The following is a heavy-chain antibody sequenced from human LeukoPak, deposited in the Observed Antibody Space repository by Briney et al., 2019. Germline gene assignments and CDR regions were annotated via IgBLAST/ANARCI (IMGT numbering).Heavy chain of an antibody. V-gene: IGHV3-30*18. D-gene: IGHD2-15*01. Sequence: GGSLRLSCAASGFTFSSYAMHWVRQAPGKGLEGVAVMSFDGSYKYYADSVKGRFTISRDTSKNTLYLQMNSLRAEDTAVYYCAKSSDFVLGSPDYWGQGTLVTVSS. CDR3: AKSSDFVLGSPDY. J-gene: IGHJ4*02. CDR2: MSFDGSYK. CDR1: GFTFSSYA.